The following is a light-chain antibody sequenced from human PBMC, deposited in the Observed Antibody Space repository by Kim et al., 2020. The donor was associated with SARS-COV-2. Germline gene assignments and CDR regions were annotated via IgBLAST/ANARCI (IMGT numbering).Light chain of an antibody. CDR3: QSYDLATWV. J-gene: IGLJ3*02. V-gene: IGLV6-57*03. CDR2: ENH. Sequence: GKPVFTSAPRSSGAIGDYYVQWYHQRPGSAPTTVIYENHQRPSGVPDRFSGSIDSSSNSASLPISGLKTEDEADYYCQSYDLATWVFGGGTQLTVL. CDR1: SGAIGDYY.